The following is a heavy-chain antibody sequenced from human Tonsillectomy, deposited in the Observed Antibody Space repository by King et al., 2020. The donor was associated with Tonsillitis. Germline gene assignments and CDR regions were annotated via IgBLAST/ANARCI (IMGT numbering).Heavy chain of an antibody. CDR1: EYSFTNYW. V-gene: IGHV5-51*03. D-gene: IGHD3-22*01. Sequence: QLVQSGAEVKKPGESLKISCKGSEYSFTNYWIGWVRQVPGKGLEWIGIFYPGDSDTGYNPSFQGQVTFSADKSINTAYLQWSSLRASDTALYYCARRRGYYDKSGLRSDFDYWGQGTLVTVSS. J-gene: IGHJ4*02. CDR3: ARRRGYYDKSGLRSDFDY. CDR2: FYPGDSDT.